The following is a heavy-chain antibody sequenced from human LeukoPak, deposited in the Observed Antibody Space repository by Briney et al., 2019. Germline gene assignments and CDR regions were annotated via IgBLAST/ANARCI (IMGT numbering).Heavy chain of an antibody. Sequence: GGSLRLSCAASGFTFSSYAMSWVRQAPGKGLEWVSAISGSGGSTYYADSVEGRFTISRDNSKNTLYLQMNSLRAEDTAVYYCAKIFRDTMMVVVMYYFDYWGQGTLVTVSS. D-gene: IGHD3-22*01. V-gene: IGHV3-23*01. J-gene: IGHJ4*02. CDR2: ISGSGGST. CDR3: AKIFRDTMMVVVMYYFDY. CDR1: GFTFSSYA.